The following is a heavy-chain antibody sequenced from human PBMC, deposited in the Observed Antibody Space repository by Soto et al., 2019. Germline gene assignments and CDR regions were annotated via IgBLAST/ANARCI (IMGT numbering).Heavy chain of an antibody. Sequence: EVQLVESGGGLVKPGGSLRLSCAASSFTFSNAWMNWVRQAPGKGLEWVGRIKRKTDGGTIDYAAHVKGRFNISRDDSKTTLFLQMNSLKTEDTAMYYCTTIGSSWGSWGQGTLVTVSS. CDR2: IKRKTDGGTI. V-gene: IGHV3-15*07. CDR1: SFTFSNAW. CDR3: TTIGSSWGS. J-gene: IGHJ1*01. D-gene: IGHD6-13*01.